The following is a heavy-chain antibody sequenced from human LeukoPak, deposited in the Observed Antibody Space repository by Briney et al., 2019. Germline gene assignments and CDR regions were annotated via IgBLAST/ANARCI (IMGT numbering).Heavy chain of an antibody. CDR2: INPNSGGT. D-gene: IGHD3-10*01. V-gene: IGHV1-2*02. Sequence: GASVKVSCKASGYTFTGYYMHWVRQAPGQGLEWMGWINPNSGGTNYAQKFQGRDTMTRDTSISTAYMELSRLRSDDTAVYYCATSPYGSGSFFYYYYYGMDVWGQGTTVTVSS. CDR3: ATSPYGSGSFFYYYYYGMDV. CDR1: GYTFTGYY. J-gene: IGHJ6*02.